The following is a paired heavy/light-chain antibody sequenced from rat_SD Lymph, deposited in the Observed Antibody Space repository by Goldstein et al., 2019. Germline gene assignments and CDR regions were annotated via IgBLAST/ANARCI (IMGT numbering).Heavy chain of an antibody. J-gene: IGHJ2*01. CDR3: ARHPYGYYFDY. CDR1: GFTFSNYG. CDR2: ISSSSSYI. D-gene: IGHD1-7*01. Sequence: EVQLVESGGGLVQPGRSLKLSCLASGFTFSNYGMNWIRQAPGKGLEWVASISSSSSYIYYADTVKGRFTISRDNAKNTLYLQMTSLRSEDTALYYCARHPYGYYFDYWGQGVMVTVSS. V-gene: IGHV5-34*01.
Light chain of an antibody. Sequence: DIVMTQTPSSQAVSAGEKVTMSCKSSQSLLYSENKKNYLAWYQQKPGQSPKLLISWASTRESGVPDRFIGSGSGTDFTLTISSVQAEDLAVYYCEQYYDTPLTFGSGTKLEIK. J-gene: IGKJ5*01. V-gene: IGKV8S4*01. CDR1: QSLLYSENKKNY. CDR3: EQYYDTPLT. CDR2: WAS.